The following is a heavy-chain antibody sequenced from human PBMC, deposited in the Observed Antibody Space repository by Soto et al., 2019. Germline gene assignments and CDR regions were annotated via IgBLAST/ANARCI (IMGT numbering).Heavy chain of an antibody. CDR3: ARRGTYSNYAPLFDY. J-gene: IGHJ4*02. Sequence: QLQLQESGPGLVKPSETLSLTCTVSGGSISSSSYYWGWIRQPPGKGLEWIGSIYYSGSTYYNPSLKSRVTISVDTSKNQFSLKLSSVTAADTAVYYCARRGTYSNYAPLFDYWGQGTLVTVSS. CDR1: GGSISSSSYY. V-gene: IGHV4-39*01. CDR2: IYYSGST. D-gene: IGHD4-4*01.